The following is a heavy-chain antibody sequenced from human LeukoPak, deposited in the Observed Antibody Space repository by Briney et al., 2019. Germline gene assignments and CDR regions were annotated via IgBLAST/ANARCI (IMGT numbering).Heavy chain of an antibody. D-gene: IGHD3-22*01. CDR1: GYSISSGYY. CDR3: AREGLNYYDSSGYYLFDY. Sequence: PSETLSLTCTVSGYSISSGYYWGWIRQPPGKGLEWIGSIYYSGSTYYNPSLKSRVTISVDTSKNQFSLKLSSVTAADTAVYYCAREGLNYYDSSGYYLFDYWGQGTLVTVSS. J-gene: IGHJ4*02. V-gene: IGHV4-38-2*02. CDR2: IYYSGST.